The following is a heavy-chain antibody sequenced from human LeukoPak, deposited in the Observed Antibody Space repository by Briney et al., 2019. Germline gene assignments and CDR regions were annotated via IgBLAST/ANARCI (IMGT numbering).Heavy chain of an antibody. CDR2: INHSGST. CDR3: AAQKMATTFDY. J-gene: IGHJ4*02. Sequence: NPSETLSLTCAVYGGSFSGYYWSWIRQPPGKGLEWIGEINHSGSTNYNPSLKSRVTISVDTSKNQFSLKLSSVTAADTAVYYCAAQKMATTFDYWGQGTLVTVSS. D-gene: IGHD5-24*01. CDR1: GGSFSGYY. V-gene: IGHV4-34*01.